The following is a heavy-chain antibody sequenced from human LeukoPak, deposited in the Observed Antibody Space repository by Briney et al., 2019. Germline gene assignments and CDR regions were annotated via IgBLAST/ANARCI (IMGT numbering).Heavy chain of an antibody. CDR1: GYSFTSYW. Sequence: GESLKISCKGSGYSFTSYWIGWVRQMPGKGLEWMGIIYPGDSDTRYSPSFQGQVTISADKSISTAYLQWSSLKASDTAMYYCARQRGLGVAGTKHFDYWGQGTLVTVSS. V-gene: IGHV5-51*01. CDR2: IYPGDSDT. CDR3: ARQRGLGVAGTKHFDY. J-gene: IGHJ4*02. D-gene: IGHD1-1*01.